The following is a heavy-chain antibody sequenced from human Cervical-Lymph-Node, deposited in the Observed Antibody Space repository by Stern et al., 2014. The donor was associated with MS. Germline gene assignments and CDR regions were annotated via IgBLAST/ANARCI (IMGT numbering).Heavy chain of an antibody. CDR2: TSDDGDKN. D-gene: IGHD3-3*02. J-gene: IGHJ4*02. V-gene: IGHV3-30-3*01. CDR1: GFTFSNYA. CDR3: ARSAHSDY. Sequence: VQLVESGGGLVQPGRSLRLSCAVSGFTFSNYAMHWVRQAPGQGLEWVAVTSDDGDKNYYADSVRGRFTVSRNNSKNTLYLQISSLRPDDTATYCGARSAHSDYWGQGSLVIVSS.